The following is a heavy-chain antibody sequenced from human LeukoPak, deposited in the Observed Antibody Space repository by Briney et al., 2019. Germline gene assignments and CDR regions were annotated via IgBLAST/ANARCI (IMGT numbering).Heavy chain of an antibody. CDR2: MNPNSGTT. CDR1: GYTFTNYD. CDR3: ARHTLYGSGSYYVYYFDY. V-gene: IGHV1-8*01. D-gene: IGHD3-10*01. J-gene: IGHJ4*02. Sequence: ASVKVSCKSSGYTFTNYDINWVRQATGQGLEWMGWMNPNSGTTGYAQKLQGRVTMTTDTSTSAAYMELRSLRSDDTAVYYCARHTLYGSGSYYVYYFDYWGQGTLVTVSS.